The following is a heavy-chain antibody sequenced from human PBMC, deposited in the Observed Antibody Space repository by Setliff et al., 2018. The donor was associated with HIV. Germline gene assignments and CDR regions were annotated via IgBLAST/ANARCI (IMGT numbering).Heavy chain of an antibody. D-gene: IGHD6-6*01. Sequence: GGSLKISCAASGFTFSSYSMNWVRQAPGKGLEWVSSISSSSSYIYYADSVKGRFTISRDNAKNSLYLQMNSLRAEDTAVYYCARGGDSSSSDYWGQGTLVTVSS. CDR1: GFTFSSYS. V-gene: IGHV3-21*01. J-gene: IGHJ4*02. CDR3: ARGGDSSSSDY. CDR2: ISSSSSYI.